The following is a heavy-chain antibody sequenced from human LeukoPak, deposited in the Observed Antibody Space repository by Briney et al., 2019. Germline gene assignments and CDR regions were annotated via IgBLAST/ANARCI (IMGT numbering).Heavy chain of an antibody. CDR2: ISSSSSYI. Sequence: PGGSLRLSCAASGFTFSSYSMNWVRQAPGKGLEWVSSISSSSSYIYSVDSVKGRFTISRDNAKNSLYLQMNSLRAEDTAVYYCARDHRRALDYWGQGTLVTVSS. CDR3: ARDHRRALDY. CDR1: GFTFSSYS. V-gene: IGHV3-21*01. J-gene: IGHJ4*02.